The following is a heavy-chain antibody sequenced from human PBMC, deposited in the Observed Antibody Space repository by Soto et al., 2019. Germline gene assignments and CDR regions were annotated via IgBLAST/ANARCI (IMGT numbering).Heavy chain of an antibody. J-gene: IGHJ3*01. Sequence: ASVKVSCKASGYTFTSYGISWVRQAPGQGLEWMGWISAYNGNTNYAQELQGRVTMTTDTSTRTAYMELRSLRSDDTAVYYCARDHSEILTDYAGYAFEGWGNGNMLTIS. D-gene: IGHD3-9*01. CDR3: ARDHSEILTDYAGYAFEG. CDR1: GYTFTSYG. V-gene: IGHV1-18*04. CDR2: ISAYNGNT.